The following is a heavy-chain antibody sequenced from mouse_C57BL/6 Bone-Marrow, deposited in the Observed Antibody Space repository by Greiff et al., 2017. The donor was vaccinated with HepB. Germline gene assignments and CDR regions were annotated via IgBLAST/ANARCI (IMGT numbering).Heavy chain of an antibody. V-gene: IGHV1-64*01. D-gene: IGHD1-1*01. Sequence: VQLQQPGAELVKPGASVKLSCKASGYTFTSYWMHWVKQRPGQGLEWIGMIHPNSGSTNYNEKFKSKATLTVDKSSSTAYMQLSSLTSEDSAVYYCARCSSYWYFDVGGRGTTVTVSS. J-gene: IGHJ1*03. CDR2: IHPNSGST. CDR1: GYTFTSYW. CDR3: ARCSSYWYFDV.